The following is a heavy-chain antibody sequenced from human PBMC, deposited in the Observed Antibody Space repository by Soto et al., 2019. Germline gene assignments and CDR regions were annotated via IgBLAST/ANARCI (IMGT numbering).Heavy chain of an antibody. CDR2: IYYSGST. D-gene: IGHD2-21*02. J-gene: IGHJ3*02. Sequence: QVQLQESGPGLVKPSQTLSLTCTVSGGPISSGGYYWSWIRQHPGKGLEWIGYIYYSGSTYYNPSLKSRVTISVDTSKNQFSLKLSSVTAADTAVYYCANRLPCGGDCYWAFDIWGQGTMVTVSS. CDR1: GGPISSGGYY. CDR3: ANRLPCGGDCYWAFDI. V-gene: IGHV4-31*03.